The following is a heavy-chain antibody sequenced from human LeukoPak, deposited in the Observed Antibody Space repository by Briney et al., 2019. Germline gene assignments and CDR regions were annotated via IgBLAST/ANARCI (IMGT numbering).Heavy chain of an antibody. V-gene: IGHV4-61*10. D-gene: IGHD3-10*01. CDR2: IYDSGST. J-gene: IGHJ5*02. Sequence: PSETLSLTCTVSGGSISSGSYYWSWIRQPAGKGLEWIGYIYDSGSTNYNPSLKSRVTISVDTSKNQFSLNLTSVTAADTAVYYCARTYYYGSGSSYFDPWGQGTLVTVSS. CDR1: GGSISSGSYY. CDR3: ARTYYYGSGSSYFDP.